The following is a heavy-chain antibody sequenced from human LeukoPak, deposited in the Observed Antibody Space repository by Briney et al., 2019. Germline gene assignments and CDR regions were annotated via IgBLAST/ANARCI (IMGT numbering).Heavy chain of an antibody. D-gene: IGHD6-13*01. CDR1: GFTFDIYW. CDR3: AREIGSAARGR. V-gene: IGHV3-7*05. CDR2: IKEDGSEK. J-gene: IGHJ4*02. Sequence: AGGSLRLSCATSGFTFDIYWMSCVRQAPGKGLEWVANIKEDGSEKYYVDSVKGRFTISRDNAKNSVYLQMNSLRAEDTAVYYCAREIGSAARGRWGQGTLVTVSS.